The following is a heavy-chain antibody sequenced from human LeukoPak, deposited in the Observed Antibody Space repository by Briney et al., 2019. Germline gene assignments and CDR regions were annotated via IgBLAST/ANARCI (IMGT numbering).Heavy chain of an antibody. CDR3: ARDLGDWYTSGFDD. CDR1: GFTFSNNA. Sequence: GGSLRLSCAASGFTFSNNAMSWVRQAPGKGLECVSAITGTVATGDPPYYADSVKGRVTISRDNVKTSLYLQMNSLRVEDTGVYYCARDLGDWYTSGFDDWGQGSLVIVSS. J-gene: IGHJ4*02. CDR2: ITGTVATGDPP. D-gene: IGHD3-10*01. V-gene: IGHV3-23*01.